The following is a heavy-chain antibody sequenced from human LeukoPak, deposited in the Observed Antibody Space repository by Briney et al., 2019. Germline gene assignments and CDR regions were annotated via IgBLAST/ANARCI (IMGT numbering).Heavy chain of an antibody. V-gene: IGHV1-69*05. CDR3: ARAFLTRTPYSGSYYTGFDY. J-gene: IGHJ4*02. Sequence: SLKVSCKASGGTFSSYAISWVRQAPGQGLEWMGRIIPIFGTANYAQKFQGRVTITTDESTSTAYMELSSLRSEDTAVYYCARAFLTRTPYSGSYYTGFDYWGQGTLVTVSS. CDR2: IIPIFGTA. D-gene: IGHD1-26*01. CDR1: GGTFSSYA.